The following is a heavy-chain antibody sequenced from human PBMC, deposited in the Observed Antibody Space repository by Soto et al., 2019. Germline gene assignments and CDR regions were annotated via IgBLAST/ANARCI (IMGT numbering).Heavy chain of an antibody. CDR2: ISYEGSKT. CDR1: GFTFSSYG. CDR3: AKGYRSGFDAGCVGS. Sequence: QVQLVESGGGVVQPGRSLRLSCAASGFTFSSYGMHWVRQAPGKGLESVAIISYEGSKTYYADSVKGRFTISRDNSRNTVHLLMSSLSSEDTAVYYCAKGYRSGFDAGCVGSWGQGTLVTVSS. V-gene: IGHV3-30*18. D-gene: IGHD6-19*01. J-gene: IGHJ4*02.